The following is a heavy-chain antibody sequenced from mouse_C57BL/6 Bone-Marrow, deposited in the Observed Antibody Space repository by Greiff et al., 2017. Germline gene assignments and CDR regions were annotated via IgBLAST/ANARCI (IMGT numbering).Heavy chain of an antibody. CDR1: GFTFSDYG. D-gene: IGHD1-1*01. CDR3: ARATTVAAQSYYYAMDY. V-gene: IGHV5-17*01. Sequence: EVKLVESGGGLVKPGGSLKLSCAASGFTFSDYGMHWVRQAPEKGLEWVAYISSGSSTIYYADTVKGRFTISRDNAKNTLFLQMTSLRSDDTAMYYCARATTVAAQSYYYAMDYWGQGTSVTVSS. J-gene: IGHJ4*01. CDR2: ISSGSSTI.